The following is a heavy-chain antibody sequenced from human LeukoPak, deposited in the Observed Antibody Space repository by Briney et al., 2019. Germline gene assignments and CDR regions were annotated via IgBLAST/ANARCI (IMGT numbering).Heavy chain of an antibody. CDR1: GFTVSSNY. Sequence: GGSLRLSCAASGFTVSSNYMSWVRPAPGKGLEWVSVIYSGGSTYYADSVKGRFTVSRDNSKNTLYLQMNSLRAEDTAVYYCARGDGIAAAGDYFDYWGQGTLVTVSS. CDR2: IYSGGST. D-gene: IGHD6-13*01. CDR3: ARGDGIAAAGDYFDY. J-gene: IGHJ4*02. V-gene: IGHV3-53*01.